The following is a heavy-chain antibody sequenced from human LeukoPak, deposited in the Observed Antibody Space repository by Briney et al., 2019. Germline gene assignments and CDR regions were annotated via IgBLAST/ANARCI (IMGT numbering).Heavy chain of an antibody. J-gene: IGHJ5*02. CDR1: GYSISNGYY. CDR2: IYQSGDSP. CDR3: VRQERQSNWFDP. V-gene: IGHV4-38-2*02. Sequence: PSETLSLTCTVSGYSISNGYYWGWVRQPPGKGLEWIGNIYQSGDSPYYNPSLKSRVTISVDTSKNQFSLKLNSVTATDTAVYYCVRQERQSNWFDPWGQGTLVIVSS.